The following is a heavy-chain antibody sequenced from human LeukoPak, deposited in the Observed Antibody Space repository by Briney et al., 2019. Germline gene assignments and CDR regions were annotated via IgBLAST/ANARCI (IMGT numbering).Heavy chain of an antibody. Sequence: ASVKVSCKSSRGTFSSYAISWVRQAPGQGLEWMGGIIPILGTAKHAQKFQGRVTFTADESTTTVYMELSGLRSEDTAVYYCAREDGSGSFQPQFDYWGQGTLVIVSS. J-gene: IGHJ4*02. CDR3: AREDGSGSFQPQFDY. CDR1: RGTFSSYA. D-gene: IGHD3-10*01. V-gene: IGHV1-69*13. CDR2: IIPILGTA.